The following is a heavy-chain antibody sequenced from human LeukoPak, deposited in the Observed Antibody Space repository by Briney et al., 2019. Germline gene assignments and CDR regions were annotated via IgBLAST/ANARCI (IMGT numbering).Heavy chain of an antibody. Sequence: ASVEVSCKASGGTFSSYAISWVRQAPGQGLEWMGGIIPIFGTANYAQKFQGRVTITADESTSTAYMELSSLRSEDTAVYYCARTYYYDSSGYYPWGFESYFDYWGQGTLVTVSS. CDR3: ARTYYYDSSGYYPWGFESYFDY. J-gene: IGHJ4*02. D-gene: IGHD3-22*01. CDR1: GGTFSSYA. V-gene: IGHV1-69*13. CDR2: IIPIFGTA.